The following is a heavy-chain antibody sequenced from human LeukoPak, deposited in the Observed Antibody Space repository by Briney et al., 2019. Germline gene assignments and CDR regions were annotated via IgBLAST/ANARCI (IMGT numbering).Heavy chain of an antibody. CDR2: IYYSGST. CDR1: GGSISSSSHY. V-gene: IGHV4-39*01. CDR3: ARTVATIEPYYFDF. D-gene: IGHD5-12*01. J-gene: IGHJ4*02. Sequence: SETLSLTCIVSGGSISSSSHYWGWIRQPPGKGLEWIGSIYYSGSTYYSPSLKSRVTISVDTSKNQFSLKLRSVTAADTAVYYCARTVATIEPYYFDFWGQGTLVTVSS.